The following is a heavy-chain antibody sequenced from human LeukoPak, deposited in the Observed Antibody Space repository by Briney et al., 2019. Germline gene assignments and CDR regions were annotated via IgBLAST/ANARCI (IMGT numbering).Heavy chain of an antibody. J-gene: IGHJ5*02. V-gene: IGHV4-34*01. D-gene: IGHD3-22*01. CDR3: ARGSGYWTYNWFDP. Sequence: SETLSLTCAVYGGSFSGYYWSWIRQPPGKGLEWIGEINHSGSTNYNPSLKSRVTISVDTSKNQFSLKLSSVTTADTAVYYCARGSGYWTYNWFDPWGQGTLVTVSS. CDR1: GGSFSGYY. CDR2: INHSGST.